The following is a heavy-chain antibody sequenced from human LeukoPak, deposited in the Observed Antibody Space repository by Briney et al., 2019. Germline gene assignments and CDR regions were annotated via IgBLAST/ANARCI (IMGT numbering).Heavy chain of an antibody. D-gene: IGHD3-10*01. CDR1: GVTFSSYS. V-gene: IGHV3-21*01. Sequence: GGSLRLSCAASGVTFSSYSMNWVRQAPGKGLEWVSSISSSSSYIYYADSVKGRFTISRDNAKNSLYLQMNSLRAEDTAVYYCARVMVRGVEAFDYWGQGTLVTVSS. J-gene: IGHJ4*02. CDR2: ISSSSSYI. CDR3: ARVMVRGVEAFDY.